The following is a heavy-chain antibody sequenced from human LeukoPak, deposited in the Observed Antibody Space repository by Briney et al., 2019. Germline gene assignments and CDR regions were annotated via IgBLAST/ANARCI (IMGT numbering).Heavy chain of an antibody. Sequence: GGSLKLSCEASGFTFSSYSMTWVRQAPGKGLDWVSSISSSSSYIYYADSVKGRFTISRDNAKNSLYLQMNSLRADDTAVYYCARDRVSSGWYVDYWGQGTLVTVSS. CDR3: ARDRVSSGWYVDY. J-gene: IGHJ4*02. D-gene: IGHD6-19*01. CDR2: ISSSSSYI. CDR1: GFTFSSYS. V-gene: IGHV3-21*04.